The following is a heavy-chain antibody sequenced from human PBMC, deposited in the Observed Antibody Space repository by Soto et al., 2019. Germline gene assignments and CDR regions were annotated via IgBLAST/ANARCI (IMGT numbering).Heavy chain of an antibody. CDR2: INAGNGNT. CDR1: GYTFTSYA. Sequence: ASVKVSCKASGYTFTSYAMHWVRQAPGQRLEWMGWINAGNGNTKYSQKFQGRVTITRDTSASTAYMELSSLRSEDTAVYYCAKDLADYDFWSGPGPYYYGMDVWGQGTTVTVSS. V-gene: IGHV1-3*01. J-gene: IGHJ6*02. D-gene: IGHD3-3*01. CDR3: AKDLADYDFWSGPGPYYYGMDV.